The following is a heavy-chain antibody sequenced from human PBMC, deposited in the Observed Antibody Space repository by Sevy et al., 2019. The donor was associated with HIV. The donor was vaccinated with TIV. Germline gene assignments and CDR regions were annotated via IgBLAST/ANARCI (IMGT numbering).Heavy chain of an antibody. J-gene: IGHJ6*03. CDR1: GGTFSSYA. D-gene: IGHD2-15*01. Sequence: ASVKVSCKASGGTFSSYAISWVRQAPGQGLEWMGGIIPILGIANYAQKFQGRVTITADKSTSTAYMELSSLRSEDTAVYYCARVHIYCSGGSCQPHTYKNYYYYYMDVWGKGTTVTVSS. CDR2: IIPILGIA. CDR3: ARVHIYCSGGSCQPHTYKNYYYYYMDV. V-gene: IGHV1-69*10.